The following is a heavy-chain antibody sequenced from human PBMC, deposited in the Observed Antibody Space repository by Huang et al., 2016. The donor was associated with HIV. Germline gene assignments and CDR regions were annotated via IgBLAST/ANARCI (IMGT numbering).Heavy chain of an antibody. Sequence: QVHLVESGGGVVQPGRSLRLSCAASEFTFSDYAIHGVRQDPGKGLELVAMISYDGNHKYYADSVKGRFTISRDNSKNTLYLQMNSLRPEDTAVFYCARDHGGFSLDYWGQGTLVTVSS. CDR2: ISYDGNHK. CDR3: ARDHGGFSLDY. J-gene: IGHJ4*02. D-gene: IGHD3-16*01. CDR1: EFTFSDYA. V-gene: IGHV3-30-3*01.